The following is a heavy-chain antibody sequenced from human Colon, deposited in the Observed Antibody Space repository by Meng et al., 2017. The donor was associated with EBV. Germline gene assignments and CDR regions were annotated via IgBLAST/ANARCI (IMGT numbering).Heavy chain of an antibody. CDR2: IHHSGSA. CDR3: ASFDHIPRRNYFDY. J-gene: IGHJ4*02. CDR1: GGAMSSGNYY. D-gene: IGHD2-21*01. V-gene: IGHV4-30-4*01. Sequence: QGQLQAWSPGLVEPSQTLSLTCPVSGGAMSSGNYYWSWIRQPPGKGLEWIGYIHHSGSAYYNPSLKSRVSISVDTSKDQFSLNLNSMTAADTAVYYCASFDHIPRRNYFDYWGQGTLVTVSS.